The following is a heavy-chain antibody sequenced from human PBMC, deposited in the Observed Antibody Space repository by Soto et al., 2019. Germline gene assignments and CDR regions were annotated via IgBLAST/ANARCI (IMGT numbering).Heavy chain of an antibody. CDR1: GGSISSGGYY. J-gene: IGHJ4*02. V-gene: IGHV4-31*03. CDR3: ASCAPPYGSGICV. Sequence: QVQLQESGPGLVKPSQTLSLTCTVSGGSISSGGYYWSWIRQHPGKGLEWIGYIYYSGSTYYNPSPKSRVNISVDPSKTPCSLKLSSVTAADTAVYYCASCAPPYGSGICVWGQGTLVTVSS. CDR2: IYYSGST. D-gene: IGHD3-10*01.